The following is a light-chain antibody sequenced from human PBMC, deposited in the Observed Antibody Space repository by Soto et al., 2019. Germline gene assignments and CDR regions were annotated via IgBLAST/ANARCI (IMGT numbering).Light chain of an antibody. Sequence: DLVMTQSPLSLPVTPGEPASISCRSSQSLLQSNGFNYLDWYLQKPGQSPQLLIYLGSNRASGVPDRFSGSGSGTDFTLKISRVEADDAGVYYCMQALQTPWTFGQGTKVEIK. J-gene: IGKJ1*01. CDR3: MQALQTPWT. CDR2: LGS. CDR1: QSLLQSNGFNY. V-gene: IGKV2-28*01.